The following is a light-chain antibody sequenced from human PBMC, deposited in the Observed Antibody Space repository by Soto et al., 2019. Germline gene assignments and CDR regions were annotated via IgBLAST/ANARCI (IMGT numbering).Light chain of an antibody. CDR1: QSVINNY. CDR2: CAS. Sequence: EIVLTQSPGTLSLSPGERITLSCRASQSVINNYLAWYQQKVGQVPRILIYCASNRATSIPDRFNNSESRRDLNLDISRLEADVFAEYYCPDKGSTRDAFGQRKRL. CDR3: PDKGSTRDA. V-gene: IGKV3-20*01. J-gene: IGKJ5*01.